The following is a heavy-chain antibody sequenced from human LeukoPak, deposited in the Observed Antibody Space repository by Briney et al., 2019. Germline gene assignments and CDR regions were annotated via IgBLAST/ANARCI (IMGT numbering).Heavy chain of an antibody. CDR3: ARSLFPAGSAFDI. CDR1: GATFSSYA. D-gene: IGHD1-26*01. Sequence: SVKVSCKASGATFSSYAISWVRQAPGQGLEWMGRIIPIFGIANSAQTFQGRVTITADKSTSTAYMELSSLRSEDTAVYYCARSLFPAGSAFDIWGQGTMVTVSS. J-gene: IGHJ3*02. CDR2: IIPIFGIA. V-gene: IGHV1-69*04.